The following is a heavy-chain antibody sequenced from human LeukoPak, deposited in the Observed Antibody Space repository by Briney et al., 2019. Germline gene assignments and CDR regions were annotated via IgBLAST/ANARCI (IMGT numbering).Heavy chain of an antibody. Sequence: AGPLRLSCVVSGFTFSSHWMNWVRQAPGKGLEWVGNIKQGGREKNHVDSVKGRFTVSRDDAMTLLYLQMNSLGAEDTAMYYCERGPNYGARSDYLDYWGQGTLVTVSS. V-gene: IGHV3-7*03. CDR3: ERGPNYGARSDYLDY. CDR2: IKQGGREK. J-gene: IGHJ4*02. CDR1: GFTFSSHW. D-gene: IGHD4-17*01.